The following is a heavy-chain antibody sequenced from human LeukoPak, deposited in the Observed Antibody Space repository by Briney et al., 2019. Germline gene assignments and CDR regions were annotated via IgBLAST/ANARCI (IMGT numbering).Heavy chain of an antibody. D-gene: IGHD1-7*01. Sequence: SQTLSLTCTVSGGSISSGSYYWSWIRQPAGKGLEWIGRIYTSGSTNYNPSLKSRVTISVDTSKNQFSLNLSSVTAADTAVYYCASGPIKLELNYWGQGTLVTVSS. CDR2: IYTSGST. CDR1: GGSISSGSYY. V-gene: IGHV4-61*02. CDR3: ASGPIKLELNY. J-gene: IGHJ4*02.